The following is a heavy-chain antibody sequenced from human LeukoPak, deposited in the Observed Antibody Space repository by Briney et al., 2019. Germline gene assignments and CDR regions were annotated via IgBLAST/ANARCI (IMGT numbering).Heavy chain of an antibody. CDR3: VKNIQLST. CDR1: GFTFSSYA. Sequence: GGSLRLSCAASGFTFSSYAMTWVRQAPGKGLEWVSAISGSGGSTYHADSVKGRFTISRDNVNHTLFLQMNSLRVEDTAMYYCVKNIQLSTWGLGTMVTVSS. CDR2: ISGSGGST. V-gene: IGHV3-23*01. D-gene: IGHD5-24*01. J-gene: IGHJ3*01.